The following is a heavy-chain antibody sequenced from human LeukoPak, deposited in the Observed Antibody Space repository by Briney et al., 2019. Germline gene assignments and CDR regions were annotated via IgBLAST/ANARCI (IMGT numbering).Heavy chain of an antibody. Sequence: ASVKVSCKASGGTFSSYGISWVRQAPGQGLEWVGGIIPIFGTANYAQKFQGRVTITADKSTSTAYMELSSLRSEDTAVYYCARSLPRDTISSWYFDLWGRGTLVTVSS. V-gene: IGHV1-69*06. D-gene: IGHD5-18*01. CDR1: GGTFSSYG. J-gene: IGHJ2*01. CDR3: ARSLPRDTISSWYFDL. CDR2: IIPIFGTA.